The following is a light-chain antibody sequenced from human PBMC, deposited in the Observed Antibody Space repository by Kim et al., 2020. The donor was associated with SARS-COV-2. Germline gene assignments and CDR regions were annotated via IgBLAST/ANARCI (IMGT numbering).Light chain of an antibody. V-gene: IGKV1-5*01. CDR3: QHYDSYSTWT. J-gene: IGKJ1*01. Sequence: SVGDRVTISCRASQNIGTWLAWYQQKPGKAPKFLIFDASSLESGVPSRFSGSGSGTEFTLTISRLQPDDFASYYCQHYDSYSTWTFGQGTKVDIK. CDR2: DAS. CDR1: QNIGTW.